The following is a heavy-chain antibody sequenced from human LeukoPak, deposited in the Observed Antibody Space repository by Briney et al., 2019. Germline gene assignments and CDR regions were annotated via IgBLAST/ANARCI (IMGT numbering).Heavy chain of an antibody. D-gene: IGHD4-17*01. CDR3: AKDPMTTVTTTRNSGYFQH. J-gene: IGHJ1*01. CDR2: ISYDGSNK. Sequence: GGSLRLSCAASGFTFSSYGMHWVRQAPGKGLEWVAVISYDGSNKYYADSVKGRFTISRDNSKNTLYLQMNSLRAEDTAVYYCAKDPMTTVTTTRNSGYFQHWGQGTLVTVSS. CDR1: GFTFSSYG. V-gene: IGHV3-30*18.